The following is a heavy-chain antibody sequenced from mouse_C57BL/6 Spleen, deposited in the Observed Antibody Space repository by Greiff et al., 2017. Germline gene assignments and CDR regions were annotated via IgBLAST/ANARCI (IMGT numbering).Heavy chain of an antibody. J-gene: IGHJ1*03. D-gene: IGHD1-1*01. CDR2: IYPGDGDT. V-gene: IGHV1-82*01. CDR3: ARDHYYGSSSVGYFDV. Sequence: QVQLKQSGPELVKPGASVKISCKASGYAFSSSWMNWVKQRPGKGLEWIGRIYPGDGDTNYNGKFKGKATLTADKSSSTAYMQLSSLTSEDSAVYFCARDHYYGSSSVGYFDVWGTGTTVTVSS. CDR1: GYAFSSSW.